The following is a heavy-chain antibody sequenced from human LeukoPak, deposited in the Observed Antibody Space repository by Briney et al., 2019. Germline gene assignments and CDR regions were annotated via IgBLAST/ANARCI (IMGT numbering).Heavy chain of an antibody. Sequence: ASVKVSCKASGGTFSSYAISWVRQAPGQGLEWMGWISGYNGNTNYAQKLQGRVTMTTDTSTSTAYMELRSLKSDDTAVYYCASLKNYYDSSGYLVTDAFDIWGQGTMVTVSS. J-gene: IGHJ3*02. CDR3: ASLKNYYDSSGYLVTDAFDI. V-gene: IGHV1-18*01. D-gene: IGHD3-22*01. CDR2: ISGYNGNT. CDR1: GGTFSSYA.